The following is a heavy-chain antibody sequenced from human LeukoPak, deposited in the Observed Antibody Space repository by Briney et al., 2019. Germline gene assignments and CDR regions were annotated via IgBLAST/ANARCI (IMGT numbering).Heavy chain of an antibody. V-gene: IGHV3-30-3*01. J-gene: IGHJ4*02. D-gene: IGHD4-17*01. CDR2: ISYDGSNK. CDR3: ARDGHTDYGDYXXLFDY. Sequence: GRSLRLSCAASGFTFSNYAMHWVRQAPGKGLEWVAVISYDGSNKYYEDSVKGRFTISRDNSKNTLYLQMNSLRAEDTAVYYCARDGHTDYGDYXXLFDYWGQGTLVTVSS. CDR1: GFTFSNYA.